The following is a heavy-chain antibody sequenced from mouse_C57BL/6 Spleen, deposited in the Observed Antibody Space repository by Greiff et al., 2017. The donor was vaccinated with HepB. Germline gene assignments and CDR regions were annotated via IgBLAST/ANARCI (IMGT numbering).Heavy chain of an antibody. V-gene: IGHV1-64*01. CDR3: AREAYYSNRDAMDY. CDR1: GYTFTSYW. CDR2: IHPNSGST. J-gene: IGHJ4*01. D-gene: IGHD2-5*01. Sequence: VQLQQPGAELVKPGASVKLSCKASGYTFTSYWMHWVKQRPGQGLEWIGMIHPNSGSTNYNEKFKSKATLTVDKSSSTAYMQLSSLTSEDSAVYYCAREAYYSNRDAMDYWGQGTSVTVSS.